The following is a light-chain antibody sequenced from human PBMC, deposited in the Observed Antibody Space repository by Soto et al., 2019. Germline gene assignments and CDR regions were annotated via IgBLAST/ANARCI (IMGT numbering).Light chain of an antibody. J-gene: IGKJ1*01. CDR1: QSVSSSS. CDR3: QQRSDWPWT. Sequence: EIVLTQSPGTLSLSPGERATLSCRASQSVSSSSLVWYQQKPGQAPRLLIYDASNRATGIPARFSGSGSGTDFTLTISSLEPEDFAVYYCQQRSDWPWTFGQGTKVEIK. CDR2: DAS. V-gene: IGKV3-11*01.